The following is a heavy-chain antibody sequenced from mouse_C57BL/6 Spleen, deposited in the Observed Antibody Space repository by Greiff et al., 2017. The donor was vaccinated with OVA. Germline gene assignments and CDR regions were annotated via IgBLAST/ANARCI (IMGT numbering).Heavy chain of an antibody. D-gene: IGHD1-1*01. V-gene: IGHV5-6*01. J-gene: IGHJ4*01. CDR1: GFTFSSYG. CDR2: ISSGGSYT. CDR3: ARINYGSSYYAMDY. Sequence: EVQLVESGGDLVKPGGSLKLSCAASGFTFSSYGMSWVRQTPDKRLEWVATISSGGSYTYYPDSVKGRFTISRDNAKNTLYLQMSSLKSEDTAMYYCARINYGSSYYAMDYWGQGTSVTVSS.